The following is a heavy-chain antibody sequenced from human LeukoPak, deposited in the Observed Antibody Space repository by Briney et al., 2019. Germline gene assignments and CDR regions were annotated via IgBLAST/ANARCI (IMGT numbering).Heavy chain of an antibody. CDR3: VRDGVAVALDY. CDR1: GGSTSSYY. Sequence: SETLSLTCTVSGGSTSSYYWSWIRQPPGKGLEWIGYISYSGSTYSNPSLKSRVTISVDTSKNQFSLKLSSVTAADTAVYYCVRDGVAVALDYWGQGTLVTVSS. CDR2: ISYSGST. J-gene: IGHJ4*02. D-gene: IGHD6-19*01. V-gene: IGHV4-59*12.